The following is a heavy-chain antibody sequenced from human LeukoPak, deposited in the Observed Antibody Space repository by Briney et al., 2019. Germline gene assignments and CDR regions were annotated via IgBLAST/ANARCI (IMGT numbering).Heavy chain of an antibody. V-gene: IGHV5-51*01. CDR3: ARPVAGYSSGPDY. CDR2: IYPGDPDT. D-gene: IGHD6-19*01. CDR1: GYSFTSYW. Sequence: GESLKISCKGSGYSFTSYWIGWVRQMPGKGLEWMGIIYPGDPDTRYSPSFQGQVTISADKPISTAYLQWSSLKASDTAMYYCARPVAGYSSGPDYWGQGTLVTVSS. J-gene: IGHJ4*02.